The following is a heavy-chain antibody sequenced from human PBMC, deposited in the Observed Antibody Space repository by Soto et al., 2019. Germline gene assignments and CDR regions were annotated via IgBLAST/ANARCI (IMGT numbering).Heavy chain of an antibody. CDR2: ISGSGIST. CDR1: GFPFSTYP. D-gene: IGHD4-4*01. Sequence: GGSLRLSCAASGFPFSTYPMNWVRQVPGKGLEWVSGISGSGISTFYADSVKGRFTISRDNSKNTVYLQMNRLRAEDTALYYCVKLPVTTASYYYFGMDVWGQGTTVTVS. J-gene: IGHJ6*02. V-gene: IGHV3-23*01. CDR3: VKLPVTTASYYYFGMDV.